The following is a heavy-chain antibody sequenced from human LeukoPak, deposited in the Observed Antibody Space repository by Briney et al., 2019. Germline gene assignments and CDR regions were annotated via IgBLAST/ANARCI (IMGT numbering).Heavy chain of an antibody. CDR1: GGSISSGSYY. Sequence: PSQTLSLTCTVSGGSISSGSYYWSWIRQPAGKGLEWIGYIYYSGSTNYNPSLKSRVTISVDTSKNQFSLKLSSVTAADTAVYYCARGLPDPFDYWGQGTLVTVSS. CDR3: ARGLPDPFDY. CDR2: IYYSGST. D-gene: IGHD5-18*01. J-gene: IGHJ4*02. V-gene: IGHV4-61*10.